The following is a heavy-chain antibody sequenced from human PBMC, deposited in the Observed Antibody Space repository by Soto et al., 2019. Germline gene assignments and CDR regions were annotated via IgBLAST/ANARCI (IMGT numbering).Heavy chain of an antibody. CDR1: GYTFTSYA. D-gene: IGHD6-19*01. J-gene: IGHJ4*02. V-gene: IGHV1-3*01. CDR2: INAGNGNT. Sequence: QVQLVQSGAEVKKPGASVKVSCKASGYTFTSYAMQWVRQAPGQRLEWMGWINAGNGNTKYSQKFQGRVTITSDTSGSADYMELSSLRSEDTAVYYCARDLGGWTDYWGQGTLVTVSS. CDR3: ARDLGGWTDY.